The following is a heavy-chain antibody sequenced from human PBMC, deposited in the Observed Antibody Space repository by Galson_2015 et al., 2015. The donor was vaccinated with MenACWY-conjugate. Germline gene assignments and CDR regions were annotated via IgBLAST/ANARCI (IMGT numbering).Heavy chain of an antibody. D-gene: IGHD4-17*01. CDR2: IYYSGST. J-gene: IGHJ4*02. CDR1: GGSISSDY. CDR3: ARSTVTTCSFDY. V-gene: IGHV4-59*12. Sequence: LSLTCTASGGSISSDYWSWIRQPPGKGLEWIGYIYYSGSTNYNPSLKSRVTISVDTSKNQFSLKLSSVTAADTAVYYCARSTVTTCSFDYWGQGTLVTVSS.